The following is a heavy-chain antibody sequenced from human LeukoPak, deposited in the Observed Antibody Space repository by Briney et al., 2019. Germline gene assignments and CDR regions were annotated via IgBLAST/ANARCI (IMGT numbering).Heavy chain of an antibody. CDR3: ARGGAYYGSGRAYYYYYGMDV. J-gene: IGHJ6*02. CDR2: INHSGST. D-gene: IGHD3-10*01. Sequence: PSETLSLTCAVYGGSFSGCYWSWIRQPPGKGLEWIGEINHSGSTNYNPSLKSRVTISVDTSKNQFSLKLSSVTAADTAVYYCARGGAYYGSGRAYYYYYGMDVWGQGTTVTVS. V-gene: IGHV4-34*01. CDR1: GGSFSGCY.